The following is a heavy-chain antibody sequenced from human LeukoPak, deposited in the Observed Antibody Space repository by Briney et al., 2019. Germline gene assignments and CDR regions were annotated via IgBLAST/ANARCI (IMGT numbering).Heavy chain of an antibody. V-gene: IGHV4-39*07. CDR3: ATTSTYYYASGTYYRAEFGLDV. CDR2: IYYSGNT. J-gene: IGHJ6*04. D-gene: IGHD3-10*01. Sequence: PSETLSLTCTVSGVSISSSNSYWGWIRQPPGKGLEWIGSIYYSGNTYYNASLKSRLTISVDKSKNQFSLNLRSVTAADTAVYFCATTSTYYYASGTYYRAEFGLDVWGTGTTVTVSS. CDR1: GVSISSSNSY.